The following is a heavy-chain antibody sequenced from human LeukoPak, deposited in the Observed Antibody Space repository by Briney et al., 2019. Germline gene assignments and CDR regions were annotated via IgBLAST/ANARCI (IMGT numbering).Heavy chain of an antibody. D-gene: IGHD3-22*01. V-gene: IGHV3-74*01. CDR1: GFTFNNYW. J-gene: IGHJ4*02. CDR2: IITDGSST. CDR3: ARADFRPYDSSAYYGIDY. Sequence: PGGSLRLSCAASGFTFNNYWMHWVRQAPGKGLVWVSRIITDGSSTSYADSVKGRFTISRDNAKNTLYLQMNSLRAEDTAVYYCARADFRPYDSSAYYGIDYWGQGTLVTVSS.